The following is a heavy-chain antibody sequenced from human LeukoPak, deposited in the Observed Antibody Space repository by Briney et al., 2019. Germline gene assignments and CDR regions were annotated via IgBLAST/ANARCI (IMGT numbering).Heavy chain of an antibody. J-gene: IGHJ5*02. CDR1: DGSINSYY. Sequence: SETLSLTCTVSDGSINSYYFNWIRQPAGKGLEWIGRIYTTGSTNYNPSLQRRVTMSIDTSKNQFSLKLTSVTAADTAVYYCARDVVPAAHREYNWFDPWGQGTLVTVSS. CDR3: ARDVVPAAHREYNWFDP. V-gene: IGHV4-4*07. CDR2: IYTTGST. D-gene: IGHD2-2*01.